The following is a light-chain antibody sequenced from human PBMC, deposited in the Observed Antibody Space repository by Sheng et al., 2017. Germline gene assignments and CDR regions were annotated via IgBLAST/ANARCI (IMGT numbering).Light chain of an antibody. CDR1: KLGNKY. CDR2: RDG. CDR3: QSYDSSLSGV. J-gene: IGLJ3*02. V-gene: IGLV3-1*01. Sequence: SYELIQPPSVSVSPGQTASITCSGDKLGNKYVSWYQQKTGQSPVLIIYRDGKRPSGIPERFSGSNSGSTATLTISGTQAMDEADYYCQSYDSSLSGVFGGGTNLTVL.